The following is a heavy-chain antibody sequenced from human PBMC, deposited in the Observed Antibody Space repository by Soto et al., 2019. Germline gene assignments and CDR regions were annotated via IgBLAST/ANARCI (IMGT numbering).Heavy chain of an antibody. CDR1: GSTFTSNG. J-gene: IGHJ6*02. D-gene: IGHD2-8*01. Sequence: SVKVSTTAPGSTFTSNGISWVRQAPGQGVEWMGWISAYNGNTNYAQKLQGRVTMTTDTSTSTAYMELRSLRSDDTAVYYFARDKLAYCTNGVCYDYYYGMDVWGQGTTVTVSS. CDR3: ARDKLAYCTNGVCYDYYYGMDV. CDR2: ISAYNGNT. V-gene: IGHV1-18*04.